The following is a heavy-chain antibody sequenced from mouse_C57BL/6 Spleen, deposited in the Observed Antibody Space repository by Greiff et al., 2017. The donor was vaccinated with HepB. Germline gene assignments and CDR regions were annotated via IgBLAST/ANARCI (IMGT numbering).Heavy chain of an antibody. V-gene: IGHV1-82*01. CDR3: ARSSPRQLGY. J-gene: IGHJ2*01. CDR2: IYPGDGDT. CDR1: GYAFSSSW. D-gene: IGHD3-3*01. Sequence: QVQLQQSGPELVKPGASVKISCKASGYAFSSSWMNWVKQRPGKGLEWIGRIYPGDGDTNYNGKFKGKATLTADKSSSTAYMQLSSLTSEDSAVYFCARSSPRQLGYWGQGTTLTVSS.